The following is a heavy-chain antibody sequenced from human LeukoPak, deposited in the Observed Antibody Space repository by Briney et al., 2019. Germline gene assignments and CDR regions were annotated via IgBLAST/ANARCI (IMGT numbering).Heavy chain of an antibody. V-gene: IGHV1-8*01. CDR2: MNPINGDT. CDR3: ARGLPLNS. J-gene: IGHJ4*02. CDR1: GYIFTNYE. Sequence: GASVKVSCKASGYIFTNYEINWVRQSTGQGLEWMGWMNPINGDTDYAQKFQDRVTLTRDISASTAYLELSSLTSEDTAVYYCARGLPLNSWGQGTLVTVSS.